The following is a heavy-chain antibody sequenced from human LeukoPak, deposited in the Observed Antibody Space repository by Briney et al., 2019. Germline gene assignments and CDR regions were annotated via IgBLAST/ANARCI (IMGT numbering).Heavy chain of an antibody. V-gene: IGHV1-2*04. J-gene: IGHJ3*02. CDR1: GYTFTGYY. D-gene: IGHD6-19*01. Sequence: ASVKVSCKASGYTFTGYYMHWVRQAPGQGLEWMGWINPNSGGTNYAQKFQGWVTMTRDTSISTAYMELSRLRSDDTAVYYCATRGNMAVAGPGAFDIWGQGTMVTVSS. CDR3: ATRGNMAVAGPGAFDI. CDR2: INPNSGGT.